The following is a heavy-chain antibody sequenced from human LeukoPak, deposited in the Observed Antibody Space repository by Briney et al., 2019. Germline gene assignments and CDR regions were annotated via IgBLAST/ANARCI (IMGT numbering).Heavy chain of an antibody. J-gene: IGHJ4*02. CDR1: GYTFTSYG. D-gene: IGHD4-17*01. Sequence: ASVKVSCKASGYTFTSYGLSWVRQAPGQGLEWMGWINAYNGNTNYAQKLQGRVTMTTDTSTSTAYMELRSLRSDDTAVYYCARDWHPVTTHYFDYWGQGTLVTVSS. V-gene: IGHV1-18*01. CDR3: ARDWHPVTTHYFDY. CDR2: INAYNGNT.